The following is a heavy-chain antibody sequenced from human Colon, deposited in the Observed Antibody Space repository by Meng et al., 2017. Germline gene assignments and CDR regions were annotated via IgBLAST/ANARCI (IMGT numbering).Heavy chain of an antibody. D-gene: IGHD7-27*01. J-gene: IGHJ4*02. Sequence: GGSLRLSCTPSGFTFSDSRMTWVRQAPGKGLEWVGNIDPDGTVKNYVDSVKGRFTFSRDNAKNSLFLQMNSLRAEDTAVYYCARDSGWGSLDYWGQGTLVTVSS. CDR2: IDPDGTVK. V-gene: IGHV3-7*01. CDR3: ARDSGWGSLDY. CDR1: GFTFSDSR.